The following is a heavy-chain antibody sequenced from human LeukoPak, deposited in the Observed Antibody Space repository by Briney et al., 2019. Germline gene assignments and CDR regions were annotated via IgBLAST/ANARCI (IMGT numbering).Heavy chain of an antibody. Sequence: GGSLTLSCAASRFTFSNAWMSSVRQAPCKGREGVGRIKSKTDGGTTDYAAPVKGRFTISGDDSKNTLYLQMNSLKTEDTAVYYCTTGDDYIWGSYPDYWGQGTLVTVSS. J-gene: IGHJ4*02. D-gene: IGHD3-16*02. CDR3: TTGDDYIWGSYPDY. CDR2: IKSKTDGGTT. V-gene: IGHV3-15*01. CDR1: RFTFSNAW.